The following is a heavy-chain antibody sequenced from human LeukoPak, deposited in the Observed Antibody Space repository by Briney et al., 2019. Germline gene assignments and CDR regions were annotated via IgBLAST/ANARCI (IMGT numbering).Heavy chain of an antibody. V-gene: IGHV3-48*04. CDR2: ISFSVNTK. CDR3: ARVLLPLYGMDV. J-gene: IGHJ6*02. D-gene: IGHD3-22*01. CDR1: GFTFSDYS. Sequence: GGSLRLSCAASGFTFSDYSMNWIRQAPGKGLEWVSYISFSVNTKYYGDSVKGRFTISRDNAKNSLYLHMDSLRAEDTAVYYCARVLLPLYGMDVWGQGTTVTVSS.